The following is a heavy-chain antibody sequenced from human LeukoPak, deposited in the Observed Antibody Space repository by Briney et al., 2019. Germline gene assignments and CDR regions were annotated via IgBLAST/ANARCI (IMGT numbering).Heavy chain of an antibody. CDR1: GFTFSNYA. D-gene: IGHD6-13*01. CDR2: ISGSSDST. CDR3: ARDPYSSSWYPHDY. J-gene: IGHJ4*02. Sequence: GGSLRLSCAASGFTFSNYAMNWVRQAPGKGLEWVSAISGSSDSTYYVDSVKGRFTISRDNPKNTLYLQMNSLRAEDTAVYYCARDPYSSSWYPHDYWGQGTLVTVSS. V-gene: IGHV3-23*01.